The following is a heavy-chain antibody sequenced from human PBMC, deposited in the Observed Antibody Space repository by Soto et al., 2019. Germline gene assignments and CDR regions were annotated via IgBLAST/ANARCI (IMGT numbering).Heavy chain of an antibody. CDR1: GFSLSTNGVG. Sequence: QITLKESGPTRVRPTQTLTLTCTFSGFSLSTNGVGLGWIRPSPGKALERLALIYWDDDKRYSPSLRSRLTITKDTSKNQVVLTMTNMDAVDTATYYCAHMAGLQGNWNGGYFDFWGQGALVTVSS. CDR2: IYWDDDK. V-gene: IGHV2-5*02. J-gene: IGHJ4*02. CDR3: AHMAGLQGNWNGGYFDF. D-gene: IGHD1-1*01.